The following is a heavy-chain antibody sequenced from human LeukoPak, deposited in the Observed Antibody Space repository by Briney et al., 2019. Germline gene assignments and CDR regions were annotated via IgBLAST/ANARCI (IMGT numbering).Heavy chain of an antibody. V-gene: IGHV1-24*01. CDR1: GFTLTQIS. J-gene: IGHJ4*02. CDR2: FEPEDGET. Sequence: GASVKVSCNVSGFTLTQISIHWVRQAPGKGLEWMGGFEPEDGETIYAQKFQGRVTMTKVTPTDTAYMELSSLRSEDTAVYFCAAGSFMDADYLDYWGQGTLVTVSS. D-gene: IGHD3-3*02. CDR3: AAGSFMDADYLDY.